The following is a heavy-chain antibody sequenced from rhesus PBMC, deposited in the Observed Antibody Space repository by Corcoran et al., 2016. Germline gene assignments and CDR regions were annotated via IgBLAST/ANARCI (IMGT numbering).Heavy chain of an antibody. CDR1: GGSISSGYYY. Sequence: QVQLQESGPGLVKPAETLSLTCAVSGGSISSGYYYWSWTRQPPGQGLEGIGYSTCSGSTSYNPSLKSRVTISRDKSKNQFSLKLSSVTAADTAVYYCARDRCTGSGCYLDYWGQGVLVTVSS. D-gene: IGHD2-21*01. V-gene: IGHV4-122*02. CDR2: STCSGST. CDR3: ARDRCTGSGCYLDY. J-gene: IGHJ4*01.